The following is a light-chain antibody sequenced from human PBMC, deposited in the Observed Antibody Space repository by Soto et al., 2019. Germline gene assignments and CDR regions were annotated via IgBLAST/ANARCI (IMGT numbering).Light chain of an antibody. V-gene: IGLV2-8*01. CDR2: EVS. Sequence: SALTQPPSASGSPGQSVTISCTGTSSDVGGYNYVSWYQQHPGKAPILMIYEVSKRPSGVPDRFSGSKSGNTASLTVSGLQAEDEADYYCSSYAGSNNLVFGGGTKLTV. CDR1: SSDVGGYNY. J-gene: IGLJ2*01. CDR3: SSYAGSNNLV.